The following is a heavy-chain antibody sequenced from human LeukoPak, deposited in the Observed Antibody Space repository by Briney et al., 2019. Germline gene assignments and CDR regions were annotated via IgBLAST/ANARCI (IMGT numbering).Heavy chain of an antibody. V-gene: IGHV4-39*01. CDR3: ASQEMAPRSYGMDV. CDR2: IYYSGST. CDR1: GGSISSSSYY. Sequence: PSETLSLTCTVSGGSISSSSYYWGWIRQPPGKGLEWIGSIYYSGSTYYNPSLKSRVTISVDTSKNQFSLKLSSVTAADTAVYYCASQEMAPRSYGMDVWGQGTTVTVSS. J-gene: IGHJ6*02. D-gene: IGHD5-24*01.